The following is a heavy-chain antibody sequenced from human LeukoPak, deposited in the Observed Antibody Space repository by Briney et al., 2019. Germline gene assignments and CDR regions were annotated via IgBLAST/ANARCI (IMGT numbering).Heavy chain of an antibody. CDR2: ISGSGGST. CDR3: AKDRHSYYYDSSGYPH. Sequence: GGSLRLSCAASGFTFSSYAMSWVRQAPGKGLEWVSAISGSGGSTYYADSVKGRFTTSRDNSKNTLYLQMNSLRAEDTAVYYCAKDRHSYYYDSSGYPHWGQGTLVTVSS. D-gene: IGHD3-22*01. V-gene: IGHV3-23*01. J-gene: IGHJ4*02. CDR1: GFTFSSYA.